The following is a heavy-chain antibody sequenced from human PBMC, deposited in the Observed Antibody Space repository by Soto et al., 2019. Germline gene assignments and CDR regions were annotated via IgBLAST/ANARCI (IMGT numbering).Heavy chain of an antibody. Sequence: PSELLSVNCSVAGDCICRYYWSWIRQPPGKGLEWIGYIYYSGSTNYNPSLKSRVTISVDTSKNQFSLKLTSVTAADTAVYYCARTARVLVDWGQGILVTVSS. CDR1: GDCICRYY. V-gene: IGHV4-59*08. D-gene: IGHD2-21*02. CDR3: ARTARVLVD. J-gene: IGHJ4*02. CDR2: IYYSGST.